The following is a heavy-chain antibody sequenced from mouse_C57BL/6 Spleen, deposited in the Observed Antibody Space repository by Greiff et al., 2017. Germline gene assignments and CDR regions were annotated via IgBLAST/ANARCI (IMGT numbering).Heavy chain of an antibody. CDR3: ARHRSSYAMDY. Sequence: QVQLQQPGAELVKPGASVKMSCKASGYTFTSYWITWVKQRPGQGLEWIGDIYPGSGSTNYNEKFKSKATLTVDTSSSTAYMQLSSLASEDSAVYYCARHRSSYAMDYWGQGTSVTVSS. V-gene: IGHV1-55*01. CDR2: IYPGSGST. J-gene: IGHJ4*01. CDR1: GYTFTSYW. D-gene: IGHD1-1*01.